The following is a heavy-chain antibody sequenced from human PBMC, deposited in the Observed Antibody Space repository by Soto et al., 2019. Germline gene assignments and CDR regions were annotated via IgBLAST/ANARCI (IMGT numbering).Heavy chain of an antibody. V-gene: IGHV4-59*01. J-gene: IGHJ5*02. CDR1: GGSISSYY. CDR3: ARLLVVVTPTKSRNWFDP. D-gene: IGHD2-21*02. CDR2: IYYSGST. Sequence: QVQLQESGPGLVKPSETLSLTCTVSGGSISSYYWSWIRQPPGKGLEWIGYIYYSGSTNYNPSLKSRVTISVDTSKNQFSLKLSSVTAADTAVYYCARLLVVVTPTKSRNWFDPWGQGTLVTVSS.